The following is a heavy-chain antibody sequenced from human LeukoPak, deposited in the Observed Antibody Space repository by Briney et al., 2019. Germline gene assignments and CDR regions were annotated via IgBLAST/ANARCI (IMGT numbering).Heavy chain of an antibody. V-gene: IGHV4-31*03. CDR2: IYYSGST. J-gene: IGHJ4*02. Sequence: SETLSLTCTVSGGSISSGGYYWSWLRQHPGKGLEWIGYIYYSGSTYYNPSLKSRVTISVDTSKNQFSLKLSSVTAADTAVYYCARGHGGNSRVWYYFDYWGQGTLVTVSS. D-gene: IGHD4-23*01. CDR3: ARGHGGNSRVWYYFDY. CDR1: GGSISSGGYY.